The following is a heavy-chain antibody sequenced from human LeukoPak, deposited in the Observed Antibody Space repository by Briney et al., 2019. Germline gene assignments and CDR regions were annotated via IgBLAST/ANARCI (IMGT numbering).Heavy chain of an antibody. J-gene: IGHJ4*02. D-gene: IGHD5-24*01. CDR3: AKAASSIAGYNFFDY. CDR1: GFTFDDCA. Sequence: PGRSLRLSCAASGFTFDDCAMHWVRQAPGKGLEWVSGISWNSGSIGYADSVKGRFTISRDNAKNSLYLQMNSLRAEDTALYYCAKAASSIAGYNFFDYWGQGTLVTVSS. CDR2: ISWNSGSI. V-gene: IGHV3-9*01.